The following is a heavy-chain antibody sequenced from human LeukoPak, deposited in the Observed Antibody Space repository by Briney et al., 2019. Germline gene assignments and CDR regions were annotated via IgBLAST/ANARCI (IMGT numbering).Heavy chain of an antibody. CDR2: IYPGDSDT. J-gene: IGHJ5*02. V-gene: IGHV5-51*01. Sequence: GESLKISCKGSGYSFTSYWIGWVRQMPGKGLEWMGIIYPGDSDTRYRPSFQGQVTISADKSISTAYLQWSSLKASDTAMHYCARHVSLVYCSSTSCYPAPWFDPWGQGTLVTVSS. D-gene: IGHD2-2*01. CDR3: ARHVSLVYCSSTSCYPAPWFDP. CDR1: GYSFTSYW.